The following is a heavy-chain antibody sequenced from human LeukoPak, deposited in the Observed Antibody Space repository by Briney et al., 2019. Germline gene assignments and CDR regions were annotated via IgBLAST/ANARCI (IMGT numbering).Heavy chain of an antibody. J-gene: IGHJ4*02. D-gene: IGHD4-17*01. CDR3: ARGYSTLTRHLDY. V-gene: IGHV3-23*01. Sequence: GGSLRLSCAASGFTFSEYSMAWVRQAPGQGLQFAAIISASGGPGTYNTDSVRGRFTISRDNSKNTLYLQMNSLGAEDTARYYCARGYSTLTRHLDYGGQGTPVTVSS. CDR2: ISASGGPGT. CDR1: GFTFSEYS.